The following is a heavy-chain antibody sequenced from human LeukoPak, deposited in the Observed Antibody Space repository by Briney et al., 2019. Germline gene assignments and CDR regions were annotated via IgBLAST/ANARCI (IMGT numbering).Heavy chain of an antibody. V-gene: IGHV4-34*01. J-gene: IGHJ4*02. CDR2: INHSGST. Sequence: PSETLSLTCAVYGGSFSGYYWSWIRQPPGKGLEWIGEINHSGSTNYNPSLKSRVTISVDTSKSQFSLKLSSVTAADTAVYYCASGGYSSSWYGGYWGQGTLVTVSS. CDR1: GGSFSGYY. CDR3: ASGGYSSSWYGGY. D-gene: IGHD6-13*01.